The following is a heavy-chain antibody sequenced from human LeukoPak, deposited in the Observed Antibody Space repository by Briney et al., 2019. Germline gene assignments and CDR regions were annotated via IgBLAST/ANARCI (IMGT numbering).Heavy chain of an antibody. Sequence: GGSLRLSCAASGFTFSSYSMNWVRQAPGKGLEWVSYISSSSSTIYYADSVKGRFTISRDNAKNSLYLQMNSLRAEDTAVYYCARLVVQGVKGTDYWGQGTLVTVSS. J-gene: IGHJ4*02. CDR2: ISSSSSTI. CDR3: ARLVVQGVKGTDY. D-gene: IGHD3-10*01. CDR1: GFTFSSYS. V-gene: IGHV3-48*01.